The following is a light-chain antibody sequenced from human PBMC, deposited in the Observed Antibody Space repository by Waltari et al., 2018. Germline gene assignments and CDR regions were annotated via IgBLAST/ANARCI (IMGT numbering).Light chain of an antibody. CDR2: DVS. Sequence: QSALTQPASVSGSPGQSITISCTGPSSAVGGYNYFSWYQQHPGKAPKLMIYDVSNRPSGVSNRFSGSKSGNTASLTISGLQAEDEADYYCSSYTSSSTQVFGGGTKLTVL. J-gene: IGLJ2*01. CDR1: SSAVGGYNY. CDR3: SSYTSSSTQV. V-gene: IGLV2-14*03.